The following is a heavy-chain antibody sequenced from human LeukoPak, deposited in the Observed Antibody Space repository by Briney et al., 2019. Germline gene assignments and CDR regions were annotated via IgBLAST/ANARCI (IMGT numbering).Heavy chain of an antibody. D-gene: IGHD3-22*01. CDR1: GGSISSSSYY. Sequence: SETLSLTCTVSGGSISSSSYYWGWIRQPPGKGLEWIGSIYYSGSTYYNPSLKSRVTISVDTSKNQFSLKLSSVTAADTAVYYCARHAFYYDSSGYQNWFDPWGQGTLVTLSS. CDR3: ARHAFYYDSSGYQNWFDP. V-gene: IGHV4-39*01. CDR2: IYYSGST. J-gene: IGHJ5*02.